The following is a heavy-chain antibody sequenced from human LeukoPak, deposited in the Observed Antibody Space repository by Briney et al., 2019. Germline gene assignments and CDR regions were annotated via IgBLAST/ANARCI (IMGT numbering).Heavy chain of an antibody. J-gene: IGHJ4*02. CDR1: GFTFSDSY. CDR2: ISYDVINK. Sequence: RGSLRLSCAASGFTFSDSYMSWIRQAPGKGLEWVAVISYDVINKYYADSVKGRFTISRDNSKNTLYLQMNSLRAEDTAVYYCAKADADDVLLPNWGQGTLVTVSS. V-gene: IGHV3-30*18. CDR3: AKADADDVLLPN. D-gene: IGHD3-10*01.